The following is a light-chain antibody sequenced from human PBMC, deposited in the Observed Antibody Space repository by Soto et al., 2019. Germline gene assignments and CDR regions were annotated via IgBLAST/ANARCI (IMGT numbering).Light chain of an antibody. CDR1: QSLVSSDGNTY. CDR3: MQGTHWPLT. J-gene: IGKJ3*01. CDR2: YVS. Sequence: DVVMTQSPLSLPVTLGQPASISCRSSQSLVSSDGNTYLNWFQQRPGQSPRRLIYYVSNRDSGVPDRFSGSGSGTDFTLRISRVEAEDVWVYYCMQGTHWPLTFGPGTKVDIK. V-gene: IGKV2-30*01.